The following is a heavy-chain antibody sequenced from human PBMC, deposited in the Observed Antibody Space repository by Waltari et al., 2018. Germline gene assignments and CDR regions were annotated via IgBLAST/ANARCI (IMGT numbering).Heavy chain of an antibody. CDR2: IYYSGST. D-gene: IGHD5-12*01. J-gene: IGHJ2*01. V-gene: IGHV4-59*01. CDR3: ARDGYNFEWYFDL. CDR1: GGSISRYY. Sequence: QVQLQESGPGLVKPSETLSLTCTVSGGSISRYYWTCIRQPPGKGLEWIGYIYYSGSTNYNPSLKSRVTISVDTSKNQFSLKLSSVTAADTAVYYCARDGYNFEWYFDLWGRGTLVTVSS.